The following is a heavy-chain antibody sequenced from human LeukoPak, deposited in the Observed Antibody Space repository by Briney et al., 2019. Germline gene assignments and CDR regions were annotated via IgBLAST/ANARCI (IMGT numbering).Heavy chain of an antibody. Sequence: GGSLRLSCAASGFTFSSYSVNWVRQAPGKGLEWVSSISSSSSYIYYADSVKGRFTISRDNAKNSLYLQMNSLRAEDTAVYYCARDRASYSGSILYYFDYWGQGTLVTVSS. CDR3: ARDRASYSGSILYYFDY. J-gene: IGHJ4*02. CDR1: GFTFSSYS. V-gene: IGHV3-21*01. D-gene: IGHD1-26*01. CDR2: ISSSSSYI.